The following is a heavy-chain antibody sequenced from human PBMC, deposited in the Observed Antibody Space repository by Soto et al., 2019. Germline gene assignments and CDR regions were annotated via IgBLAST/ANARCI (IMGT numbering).Heavy chain of an antibody. Sequence: GGSLRLSCAASGFTFSSYEMNWVRQAPGKGLEWVSYISSSGSTIYYADSVKGRFTISRDNAKNSLYLQMNSLRAEYTAVYYCAREVVITYDAFDIWGQGTMVTVSS. V-gene: IGHV3-48*03. CDR1: GFTFSSYE. D-gene: IGHD3-22*01. J-gene: IGHJ3*02. CDR3: AREVVITYDAFDI. CDR2: ISSSGSTI.